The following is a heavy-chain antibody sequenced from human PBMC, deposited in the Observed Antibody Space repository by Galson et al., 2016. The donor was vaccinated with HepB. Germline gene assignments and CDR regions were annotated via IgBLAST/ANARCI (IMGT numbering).Heavy chain of an antibody. CDR1: GYTFSDHA. Sequence: SVKVSCKASGYTFSDHAMNWVRQVPGQGLEYMGWINTNNGNPKYAQGFTGRFVFSLDTSGRTAYLEISDLKAEDTGVYYCAREEGLRYFDWEVFAFDIWGQGTRVTVSS. CDR3: AREEGLRYFDWEVFAFDI. J-gene: IGHJ3*02. V-gene: IGHV7-4-1*02. CDR2: INTNNGNP. D-gene: IGHD3-9*01.